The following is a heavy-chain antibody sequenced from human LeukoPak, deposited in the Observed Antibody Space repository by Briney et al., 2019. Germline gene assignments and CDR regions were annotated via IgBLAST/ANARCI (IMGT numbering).Heavy chain of an antibody. Sequence: ASVKVSCKASGGTFSSYAISWVRQAPGQGLEWMGGIIPIFGTANYAQKFQGRVTITADESTSTAYVELSSLRSEDTAVYYCALIVVVPAAPRDYYYYYGMDVWGQGTTATVSS. D-gene: IGHD2-2*01. V-gene: IGHV1-69*13. CDR1: GGTFSSYA. CDR3: ALIVVVPAAPRDYYYYYGMDV. CDR2: IIPIFGTA. J-gene: IGHJ6*02.